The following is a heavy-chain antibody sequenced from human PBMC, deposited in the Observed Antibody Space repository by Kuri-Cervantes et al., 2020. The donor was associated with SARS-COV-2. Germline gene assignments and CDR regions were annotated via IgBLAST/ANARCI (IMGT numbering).Heavy chain of an antibody. V-gene: IGHV3-64D*06. CDR3: VKAPEGPDDY. CDR1: GFTFSSYA. CDR2: ISSNGGST. Sequence: GGSLRLSCSASGFTFSSYAMHWVRQAPGKGLEYVSAISSNGGSTYYADSVKGRFTISRDDSKNTLYLQMSSLRAEDAAVYYCVKAPEGPDDYWGQGTLVTVSS. J-gene: IGHJ4*02.